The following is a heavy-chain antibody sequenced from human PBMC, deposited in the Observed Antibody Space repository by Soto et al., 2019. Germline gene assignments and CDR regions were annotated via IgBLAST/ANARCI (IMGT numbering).Heavy chain of an antibody. CDR2: IFYSGST. CDR3: ASRRELELDS. CDR1: NCSINNKNYF. D-gene: IGHD1-1*01. Sequence: PSETLSLTCTVSNCSINNKNYFWDWIRQPPGRGLEWIGNIFYSGSTYYNPSLKNRVTISVDTSKNQFSLELTSVTAADTALYFCASRRELELDSWGQGALVTVSS. J-gene: IGHJ4*02. V-gene: IGHV4-39*01.